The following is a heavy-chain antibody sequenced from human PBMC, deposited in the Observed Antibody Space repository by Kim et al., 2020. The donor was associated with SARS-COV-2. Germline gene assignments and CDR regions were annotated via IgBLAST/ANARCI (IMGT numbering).Heavy chain of an antibody. Sequence: GGSLRLSCTASGFTFGDYAMSWFRQAPGKGLEWVGFIRSKAYGGTTEYAASVKGRFTISRDDSKSIAYLQMNSLKTEDTAVYYCTRARLRGIAARRPFDYWGQGTLVTVSS. J-gene: IGHJ4*02. CDR2: IRSKAYGGTT. CDR3: TRARLRGIAARRPFDY. CDR1: GFTFGDYA. D-gene: IGHD6-6*01. V-gene: IGHV3-49*03.